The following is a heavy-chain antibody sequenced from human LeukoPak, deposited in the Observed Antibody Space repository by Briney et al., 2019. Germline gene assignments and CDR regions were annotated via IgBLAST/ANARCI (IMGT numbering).Heavy chain of an antibody. J-gene: IGHJ4*02. CDR2: ITASSTYI. Sequence: GGSLRLSCAASGFSFSRSSMSWVRQAPGKGLEWVASITASSTYIYYADSVKGRFTLSRDNAEKSVYLQMNSLRAEDTAVYYCAREYYYDANAGNYWGQGILVTVSS. D-gene: IGHD3-22*01. CDR1: GFSFSRSS. CDR3: AREYYYDANAGNY. V-gene: IGHV3-21*01.